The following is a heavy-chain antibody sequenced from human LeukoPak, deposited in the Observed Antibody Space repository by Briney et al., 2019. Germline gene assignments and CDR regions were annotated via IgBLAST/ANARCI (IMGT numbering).Heavy chain of an antibody. V-gene: IGHV1-69*05. CDR1: GGTFSSYA. J-gene: IGHJ6*03. D-gene: IGHD1-26*01. CDR2: IIPIFGTA. CDR3: ARGPIGGSYYYYYMDV. Sequence: SVKVSCKASGGTFSSYAISWVRQAPGQGLEWMGGIIPIFGTANYAQKFQGRVTITTDESTSTAYMELSSLRSEDTAVYYCARGPIGGSYYYYYMDVWGKGTTVTVSS.